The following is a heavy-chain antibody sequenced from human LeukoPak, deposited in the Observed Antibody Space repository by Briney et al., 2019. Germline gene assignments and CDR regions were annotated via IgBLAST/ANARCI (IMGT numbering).Heavy chain of an antibody. J-gene: IGHJ3*02. CDR1: GYTFTSYG. CDR2: IIPIFGTA. D-gene: IGHD1-14*01. V-gene: IGHV1-69*06. Sequence: ASVKVSCKASGYTFTSYGISWVRQAPGQGLEWMGGIIPIFGTANYAQKFQGRVTITADKSTSTAYMELSSLRSEDTAVYYCARRTQPRYDAFDIWGQGTMVTVSS. CDR3: ARRTQPRYDAFDI.